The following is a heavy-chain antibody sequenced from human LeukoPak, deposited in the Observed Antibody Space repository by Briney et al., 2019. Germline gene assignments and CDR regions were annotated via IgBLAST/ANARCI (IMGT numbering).Heavy chain of an antibody. D-gene: IGHD6-13*01. CDR3: ARGAIAAAGSPGWFDP. V-gene: IGHV1-69*04. J-gene: IGHJ5*02. CDR2: IVPILGIA. Sequence: SVKVSCKASGGTFSSYAISWVRQAPGQGLEWMGRIVPILGIANYAQKFQGRVTITADKSTSTAYMELSSLRSEDTAVYYCARGAIAAAGSPGWFDPWGQGTLVTVSS. CDR1: GGTFSSYA.